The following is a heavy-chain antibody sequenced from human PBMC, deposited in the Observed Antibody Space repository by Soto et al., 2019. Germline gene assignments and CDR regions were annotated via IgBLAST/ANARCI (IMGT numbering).Heavy chain of an antibody. V-gene: IGHV4-38-2*02. CDR1: GGSISVYY. Sequence: SETLSLTCTISGGSISVYYWSWIRQSPGKGLEWIGSIYYGGTTYYNPSLRSRLAISIDTSKNQFSLRLSSVTAADTALYYCARGWYYFDFWGQGTLVTVSS. J-gene: IGHJ4*02. CDR2: IYYGGTT. CDR3: ARGWYYFDF. D-gene: IGHD2-15*01.